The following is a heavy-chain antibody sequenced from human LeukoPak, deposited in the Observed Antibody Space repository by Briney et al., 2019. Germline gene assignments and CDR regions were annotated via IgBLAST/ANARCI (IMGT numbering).Heavy chain of an antibody. J-gene: IGHJ4*02. Sequence: PSETLSLTCTVSGGSISTFHWSWIRQPPGRGLEWIGYIYYSGSTNYNPSLKSRVTISVDTSKNQFSLKLSSVTAADTAVYYCARSPPAGSCDVWGQGTLVTVSS. D-gene: IGHD6-6*01. CDR2: IYYSGST. V-gene: IGHV4-59*01. CDR1: GGSISTFH. CDR3: ARSPPAGSCDV.